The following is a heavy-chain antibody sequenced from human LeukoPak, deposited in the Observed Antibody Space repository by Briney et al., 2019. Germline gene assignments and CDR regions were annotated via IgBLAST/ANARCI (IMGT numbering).Heavy chain of an antibody. V-gene: IGHV1-18*01. CDR1: GYTFTSYG. CDR2: IRAYNGNT. J-gene: IGHJ5*02. CDR3: ARDIGPSVVVVAATREFVFDP. D-gene: IGHD2-15*01. Sequence: ASVKVSCKASGYTFTSYGITWVRQAPGHGLEWRGWIRAYNGNTNYAQKLQGRVTMTTDTSTSTAYMELRSLRSDDTAVYYCARDIGPSVVVVAATREFVFDPWGQGTLVTVSS.